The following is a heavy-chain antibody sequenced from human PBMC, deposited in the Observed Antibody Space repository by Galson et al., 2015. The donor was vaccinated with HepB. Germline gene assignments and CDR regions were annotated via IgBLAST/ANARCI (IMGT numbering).Heavy chain of an antibody. J-gene: IGHJ2*01. CDR2: INHSGST. Sequence: ETLSLTCAVYGGSFSGYYWSWIRQPPGKGLEWIGEINHSGSTNYNPSLKSRVTISVDTSKNQFSLKLSSVTAADTAVYYCARGGVPRKIRTYCSSTSCSSWYFDLWGRGTLVTVSS. CDR1: GGSFSGYY. V-gene: IGHV4-34*01. CDR3: ARGGVPRKIRTYCSSTSCSSWYFDL. D-gene: IGHD2-2*01.